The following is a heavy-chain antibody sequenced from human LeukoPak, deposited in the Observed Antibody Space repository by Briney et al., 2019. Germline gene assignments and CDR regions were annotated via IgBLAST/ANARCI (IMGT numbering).Heavy chain of an antibody. J-gene: IGHJ4*02. CDR3: AGSRGTYYYDSSGPNDY. D-gene: IGHD3-22*01. CDR2: IYYSGST. CDR1: GGSISSYY. V-gene: IGHV4-59*01. Sequence: SETLSLTCTVSGGSISSYYWSWIRQSPGKGLEWIGYIYYSGSTNYNPSLKSRVTISVDTSKNQFSLKLSSVTAADTAVYYCAGSRGTYYYDSSGPNDYWGQGTLVTVSS.